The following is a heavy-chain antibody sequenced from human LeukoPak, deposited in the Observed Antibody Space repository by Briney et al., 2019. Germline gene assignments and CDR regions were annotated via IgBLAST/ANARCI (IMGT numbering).Heavy chain of an antibody. J-gene: IGHJ4*02. CDR2: IYYSGST. V-gene: IGHV4-39*01. CDR3: ARLGYNPFDFDY. CDR1: GGSISSYY. Sequence: SETLSLTCTVSGGSISSYYWGWIRQPPGKGLEWIGSIYYSGSTYYNPSLKSRVSISVDTSKNQFSLKLSSVTAADTAIYYCARLGYNPFDFDYWGQGTRVTVSS. D-gene: IGHD5-24*01.